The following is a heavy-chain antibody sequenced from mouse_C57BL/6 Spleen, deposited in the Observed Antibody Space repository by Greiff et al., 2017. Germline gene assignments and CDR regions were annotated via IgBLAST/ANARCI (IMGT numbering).Heavy chain of an antibody. J-gene: IGHJ4*01. Sequence: EVKLVESGGDLVKPGGSLKLSCAASGFTFSSYGMSWVRQTPDKRLEWVATISSGGSYTYYPDSVKGRFTISRDNAKNTLYLQMSSLKSEDTAMYYCARHEGSTMVTYYAMDYWGQGTSVTVSS. D-gene: IGHD2-2*01. CDR3: ARHEGSTMVTYYAMDY. CDR2: ISSGGSYT. CDR1: GFTFSSYG. V-gene: IGHV5-6*01.